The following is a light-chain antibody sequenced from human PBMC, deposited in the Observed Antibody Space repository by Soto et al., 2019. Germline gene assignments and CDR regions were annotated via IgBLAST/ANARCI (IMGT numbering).Light chain of an antibody. CDR3: QPSYNTPVYS. J-gene: IGKJ2*01. V-gene: IGKV1-39*01. CDR1: QNIIFY. Sequence: DIQMTQSPSSLSASVGDRVTITCRASQNIIFYLNWYQQKPGKAPKLLIYAASNLQSGVPSRFSGSGSGTEFTLTISSLQPEGFANFFCQPSYNTPVYSFCQGTKLEIK. CDR2: AAS.